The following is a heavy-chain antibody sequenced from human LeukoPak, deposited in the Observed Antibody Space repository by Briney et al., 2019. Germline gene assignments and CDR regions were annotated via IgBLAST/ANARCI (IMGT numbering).Heavy chain of an antibody. Sequence: GGSLRLSCTASGFTFSNAWVNWVRQAPGKGLEWVGRIKTKSDGGPTDYAAPVKGRFTISRDDSKNTLYLQMNSLKTEDTAVYYCTTDYYDSSGYRNWGQGTLVTVPS. CDR3: TTDYYDSSGYRN. CDR1: GFTFSNAW. J-gene: IGHJ4*02. D-gene: IGHD3-22*01. V-gene: IGHV3-15*01. CDR2: IKTKSDGGPT.